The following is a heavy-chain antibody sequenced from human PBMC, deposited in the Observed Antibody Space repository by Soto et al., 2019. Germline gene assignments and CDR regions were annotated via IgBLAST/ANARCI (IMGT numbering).Heavy chain of an antibody. CDR3: ARGMITFGGIIDAFDI. CDR2: IYYSGTT. Sequence: SETLSLSCTVSGGSFSSYYWSWIRQSPGKGLEWIGYIYYSGTTKYKTSLKSRVTMSVDTSKNRFSLNLSSMTAADTAVYYCARGMITFGGIIDAFDIWGQGTLVTVSS. J-gene: IGHJ3*02. D-gene: IGHD3-16*02. CDR1: GGSFSSYY. V-gene: IGHV4-59*01.